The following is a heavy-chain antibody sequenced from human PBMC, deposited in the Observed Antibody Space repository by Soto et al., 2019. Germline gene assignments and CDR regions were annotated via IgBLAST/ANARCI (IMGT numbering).Heavy chain of an antibody. Sequence: ASVDVSCKASGSTFTNYYMHWVRQAPGQGLEWMGIINPSGGSTSYAQKFQGRVTMTRDTSTSTVYMELTSLRFEDTAVYYCARPVGATFAFDVWGQGTMVTVSS. CDR2: INPSGGST. CDR3: ARPVGATFAFDV. V-gene: IGHV1-46*01. D-gene: IGHD1-26*01. CDR1: GSTFTNYY. J-gene: IGHJ3*01.